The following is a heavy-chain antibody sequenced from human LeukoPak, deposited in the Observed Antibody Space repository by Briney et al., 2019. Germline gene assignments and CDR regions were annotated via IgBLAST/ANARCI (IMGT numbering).Heavy chain of an antibody. CDR1: GFTFSDHY. CDR3: ARGRYCSSTSCYLYFYYYMDV. J-gene: IGHJ6*03. CDR2: IKNKANSYTT. V-gene: IGHV3-72*01. Sequence: GGPLRLSCAASGFTFSDHYMDWVRQAPGKGLEWVGRIKNKANSYTTDYAASVKGRFTISRDDSKNSLYLQMNSLKTEDTAVYYCARGRYCSSTSCYLYFYYYMDVWGKGTTVTVSS. D-gene: IGHD2-2*01.